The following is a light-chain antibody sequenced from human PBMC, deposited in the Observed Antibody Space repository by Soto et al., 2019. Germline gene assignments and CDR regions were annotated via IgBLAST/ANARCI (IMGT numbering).Light chain of an antibody. CDR3: LQHKSYPLT. CDR2: GAS. J-gene: IGKJ4*01. CDR1: QGIRND. Sequence: DIQMTQSPTSLSASVGDRVTITCRASQGIRNDLAWYQQKPGKAPRRLIYGASELHSGVPSRFSGSGSGTEFTLTISSLQPEDFATYYCLQHKSYPLTFDGGTKLEIK. V-gene: IGKV1-17*01.